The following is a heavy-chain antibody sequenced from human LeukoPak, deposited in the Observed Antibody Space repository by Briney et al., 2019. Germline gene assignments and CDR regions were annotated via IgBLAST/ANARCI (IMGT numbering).Heavy chain of an antibody. V-gene: IGHV4-61*05. CDR2: IYYSGST. CDR1: GGSISSSSYY. D-gene: IGHD6-13*01. CDR3: ARGAAAGPRGVFDY. J-gene: IGHJ4*02. Sequence: PSETLSLTCTVSGGSISSSSYYWGWIRQPPGKGLEWIGYIYYSGSTNYNPSLKSRVTISVDTSKNQFSLKLSSVTAADTAVYYCARGAAAGPRGVFDYWGQGTMVTVSS.